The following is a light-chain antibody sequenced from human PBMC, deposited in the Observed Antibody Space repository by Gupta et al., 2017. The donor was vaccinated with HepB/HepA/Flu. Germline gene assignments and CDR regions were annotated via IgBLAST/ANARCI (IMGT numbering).Light chain of an antibody. CDR2: AAS. CDR3: QQSYSTPIT. V-gene: IGKV1-39*01. J-gene: IGKJ5*01. CDR1: QSISSY. Sequence: DIQMTTYPSSLSASVGDRVTITCRASQSISSYLNWYQQKPGKAPKLLIYAASSLQSGVPSRFSGSGSGTDFTLTISSLQPEDFATYYCQQSYSTPITFGQGTRLEIK.